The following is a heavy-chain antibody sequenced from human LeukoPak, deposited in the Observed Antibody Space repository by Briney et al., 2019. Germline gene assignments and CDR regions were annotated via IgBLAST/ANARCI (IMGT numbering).Heavy chain of an antibody. D-gene: IGHD7-27*01. Sequence: GASVKVSCKASGGTFSSYAISWVRQAPGQGLEWMGWMNPNSGNTGYAQKFQGRVTMTRDTSISTNYMELSSLISEDTAVYYCARGPRNWGFDYWGQGTLVTVSS. CDR1: GGTFSSYA. CDR3: ARGPRNWGFDY. CDR2: MNPNSGNT. V-gene: IGHV1-8*02. J-gene: IGHJ4*02.